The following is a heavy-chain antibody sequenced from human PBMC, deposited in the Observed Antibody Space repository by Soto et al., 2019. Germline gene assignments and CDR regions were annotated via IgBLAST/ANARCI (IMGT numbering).Heavy chain of an antibody. CDR1: GYTFTSYG. J-gene: IGHJ4*02. D-gene: IGHD3-9*01. Sequence: QVQLVQSGAEVKKPGASVKVSCKASGYTFTSYGISWVRQAPGQGLEWMGWISAYNGNTNYAQKLQARVTMTTYTSTSTAYMELRSLRSDDTAVYYCAREDYDILTGYYKGSAADYWGQGTLVTVSS. CDR3: AREDYDILTGYYKGSAADY. V-gene: IGHV1-18*01. CDR2: ISAYNGNT.